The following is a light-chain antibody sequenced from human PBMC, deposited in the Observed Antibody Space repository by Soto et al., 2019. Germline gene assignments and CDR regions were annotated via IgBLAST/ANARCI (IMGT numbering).Light chain of an antibody. CDR2: GAS. V-gene: IGKV3-20*01. CDR3: QQYGSSPRYT. Sequence: EIVLTQSPGTLSLSPGERATLSCRASQSVSSSYLAWYQQKPGQAPRLLIYGASSRATGIQDRFSGSGSGTDFPLTISRLEPEDFAVYYCQQYGSSPRYTFGQGTKLEIK. J-gene: IGKJ2*01. CDR1: QSVSSSY.